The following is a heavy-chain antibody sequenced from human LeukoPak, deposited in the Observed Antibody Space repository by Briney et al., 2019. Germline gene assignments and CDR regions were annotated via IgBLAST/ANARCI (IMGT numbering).Heavy chain of an antibody. D-gene: IGHD6-13*01. V-gene: IGHV1-69*05. CDR3: ARGSEEYSSSWYNYYYYYTDV. Sequence: ASVKVSCKASGGTFSSYAISWVRQAPGQGLEWMGRIIPIFGTANYAQKFQGRVTITTDESTSTAYMELSSLRSEYTAVYYCARGSEEYSSSWYNYYYYYTDVWGKGTTVTLSS. CDR1: GGTFSSYA. J-gene: IGHJ6*03. CDR2: IIPIFGTA.